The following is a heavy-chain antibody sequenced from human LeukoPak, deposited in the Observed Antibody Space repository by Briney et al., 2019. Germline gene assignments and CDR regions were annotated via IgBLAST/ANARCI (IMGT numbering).Heavy chain of an antibody. Sequence: GGSLRLSCAASGFTFSSYWMSWVRQAPGKGLEWVGRIKSKTDGGTTDYAAPVKGRFTISRDDSKNTLYLQMNSLKTEDTAVYYCTPDEKWLPGYSYYYGMDVWGQGTTVTVSS. D-gene: IGHD3-22*01. CDR2: IKSKTDGGTT. J-gene: IGHJ6*02. CDR1: GFTFSSYW. CDR3: TPDEKWLPGYSYYYGMDV. V-gene: IGHV3-15*01.